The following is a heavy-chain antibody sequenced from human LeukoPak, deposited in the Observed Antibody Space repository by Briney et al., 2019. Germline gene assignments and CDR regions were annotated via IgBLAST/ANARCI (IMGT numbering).Heavy chain of an antibody. D-gene: IGHD3-3*01. CDR1: GFTFSNSV. J-gene: IGHJ4*02. Sequence: GGSLRLSCAASGFTFSNSVMSWVRQAPGKGLEWVSAISGSGGSTYYADSVKGRFTISRDNSKNTLYLQMNSLRAEDTAVYYCAKDDLEWLFDYWGQGTLVTVSS. CDR3: AKDDLEWLFDY. CDR2: ISGSGGST. V-gene: IGHV3-23*01.